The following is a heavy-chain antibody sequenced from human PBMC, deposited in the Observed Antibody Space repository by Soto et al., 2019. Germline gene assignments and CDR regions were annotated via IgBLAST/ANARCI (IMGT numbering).Heavy chain of an antibody. CDR2: ISDRGDKT. J-gene: IGHJ4*02. CDR1: GFSFTNYG. CDR3: AKEKAPNGGNSLGYFDS. D-gene: IGHD2-21*02. Sequence: EVQLLESGGGLVQPGGYLRLSCAASGFSFTNYGMSWVRQAPGKGLEWVSVISDRGDKTYYADSVRGRFTVSRDNPRNDLYLQMNSLRVEDTAVYYCAKEKAPNGGNSLGYFDSWGQGTLVTVSS. V-gene: IGHV3-23*01.